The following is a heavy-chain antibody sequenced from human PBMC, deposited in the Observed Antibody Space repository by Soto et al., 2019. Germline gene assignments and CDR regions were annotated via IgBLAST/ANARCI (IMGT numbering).Heavy chain of an antibody. J-gene: IGHJ4*02. CDR1: GFTFSTYW. V-gene: IGHV3-74*01. Sequence: GGSLRLSCAASGFTFSTYWMNWVRQVPGKGLVWLAGMKSDGTITNYADSVKGRFTISRDNVKNTLYLQMTSLTPDDTGVYYCTTSNLGVDFWGPGTLVTVSS. CDR2: MKSDGTIT. CDR3: TTSNLGVDF. D-gene: IGHD2-15*01.